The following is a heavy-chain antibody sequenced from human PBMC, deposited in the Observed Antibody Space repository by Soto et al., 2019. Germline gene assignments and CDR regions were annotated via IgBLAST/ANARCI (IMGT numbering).Heavy chain of an antibody. Sequence: QVQLVQSGAEVKKAGASVKVSCKASGYTFTSYDINWVRQATGQGLEWMGWMNPNSGNTGYAQKFQGRVTMTRNTSISTAYMELSSLRSEDTAVYYCARASSIAARPGFDPWGQGTLVTVSS. CDR1: GYTFTSYD. J-gene: IGHJ5*02. CDR2: MNPNSGNT. V-gene: IGHV1-8*01. D-gene: IGHD6-6*01. CDR3: ARASSIAARPGFDP.